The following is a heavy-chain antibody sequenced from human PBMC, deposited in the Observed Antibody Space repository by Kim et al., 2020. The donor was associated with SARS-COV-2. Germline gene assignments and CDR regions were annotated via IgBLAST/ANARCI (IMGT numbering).Heavy chain of an antibody. CDR2: INGGGSTT. CDR1: GFTFNTYL. CDR3: SRAHGVDV. V-gene: IGHV3-74*01. Sequence: GGSLRLSCAASGFTFNTYLMHWVRQAPGKGLVWVSHINGGGSTTNYADCVKGRFTISIDNAKNTLDLEMNSLRAEDTAVYYCSRAHGVDVWGQGTTVTVSS. J-gene: IGHJ6*02.